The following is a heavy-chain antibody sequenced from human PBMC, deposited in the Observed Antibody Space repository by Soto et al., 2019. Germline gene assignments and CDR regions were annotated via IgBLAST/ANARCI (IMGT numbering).Heavy chain of an antibody. V-gene: IGHV1-58*03. CDR1: GFTFTTSA. Sequence: QMQLVQSGPEVKKPGTSVKVSCKTSGFTFTTSAVQWVRQARGQRLEWIGWIVVGNGGTNYAQKFQDRVTITRDTSTSTSSLEINRLTSADTAVYYCAADTLQEALGGQGTLVTVSS. CDR3: AADTLQEAL. CDR2: IVVGNGGT. D-gene: IGHD4-4*01. J-gene: IGHJ1*01.